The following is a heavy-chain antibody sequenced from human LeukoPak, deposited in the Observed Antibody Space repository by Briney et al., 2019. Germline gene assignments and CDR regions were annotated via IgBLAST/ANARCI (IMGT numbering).Heavy chain of an antibody. V-gene: IGHV1-69*05. CDR1: GGTFISYA. D-gene: IGHD3-3*01. J-gene: IGHJ5*02. Sequence: SVKVSCKASGGTFISYAISWVRQAPGQGLEWMGGIIPIFGTANYAQKFQDRVTMTRDMSTSTVYMELSSLRSGDTAVYYCAREAVTIFGLVRTQTTKGPHRFDPWGQGTLVTVSS. CDR3: AREAVTIFGLVRTQTTKGPHRFDP. CDR2: IIPIFGTA.